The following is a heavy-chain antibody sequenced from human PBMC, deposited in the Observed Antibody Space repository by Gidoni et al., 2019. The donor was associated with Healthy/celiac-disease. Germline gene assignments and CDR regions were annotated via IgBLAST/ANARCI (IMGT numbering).Heavy chain of an antibody. CDR1: GGTFSSYA. CDR2: IIPIFGTA. J-gene: IGHJ4*02. CDR3: ARGSDYDFWSGYPYFDY. Sequence: QVQLVQSGAEVKKPGSSVKVSCKASGGTFSSYAISWVRQAPGQGLEWMGGIIPIFGTANYAKKFQGRVTITADKSTSTAYMELSSLRSEDTAVYYCARGSDYDFWSGYPYFDYWGQGTLVTVSS. D-gene: IGHD3-3*01. V-gene: IGHV1-69*06.